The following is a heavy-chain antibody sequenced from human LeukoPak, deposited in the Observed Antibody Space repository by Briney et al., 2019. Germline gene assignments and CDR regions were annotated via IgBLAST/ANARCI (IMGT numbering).Heavy chain of an antibody. D-gene: IGHD3-10*01. CDR1: GGSISNSAYY. J-gene: IGHJ6*02. V-gene: IGHV4-39*01. CDR3: ARKTPGTSVDV. CDR2: ITNTGNT. Sequence: SETLSLTCTVSGGSISNSAYYWVWIRQPPGKGLEWIGTITNTGNTYSNPSLKSRVTISIDTSKTQISLKLTSVTAADTAVFYCARKTPGTSVDVWGQGTPVTVSS.